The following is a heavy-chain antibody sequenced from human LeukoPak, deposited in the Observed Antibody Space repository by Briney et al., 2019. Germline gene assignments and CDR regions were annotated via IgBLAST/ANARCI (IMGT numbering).Heavy chain of an antibody. CDR2: IKSKTDGGTA. V-gene: IGHV3-15*01. D-gene: IGHD5-18*01. CDR3: TTLAAMVTFWFDP. Sequence: GGSLRLSCATSGFTFISAWMTWVRQAPGRGLEWVGRIKSKTDGGTADYAAPVKGRFTISRDDSKNTLYLQMNSLKTEDTAVYYCTTLAAMVTFWFDPWGQGTLVTVSS. J-gene: IGHJ5*02. CDR1: GFTFISAW.